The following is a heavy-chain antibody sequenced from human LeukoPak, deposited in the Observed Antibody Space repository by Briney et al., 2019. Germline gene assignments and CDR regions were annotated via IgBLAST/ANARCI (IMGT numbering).Heavy chain of an antibody. J-gene: IGHJ6*03. CDR1: RGSVTTYT. Sequence: SETLSLTCTVSRGSVTTYTWSWIRQPAGKGLERIGHLSGSGSTNYNPSLKTRVTMSLDRSKNQFSLQLRSVTAADTAVYYCARAPKLYSSSWANNDYYYMDVWGKGTTVTVSS. V-gene: IGHV4-4*07. CDR3: ARAPKLYSSSWANNDYYYMDV. CDR2: LSGSGST. D-gene: IGHD6-13*01.